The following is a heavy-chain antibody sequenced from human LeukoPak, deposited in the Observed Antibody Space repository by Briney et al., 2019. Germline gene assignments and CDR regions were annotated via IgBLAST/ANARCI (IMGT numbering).Heavy chain of an antibody. V-gene: IGHV1-2*02. Sequence: GASVKVSCKASGYTFTGYYMHWVRQAPGQGLEWMGWINPDSGGTKYAQKFQGRVTMTRDMSASTVYMELSSLRSEDTAVYYCARADSNYSNYYFDYWGQGTLVTVSS. CDR3: ARADSNYSNYYFDY. CDR2: INPDSGGT. D-gene: IGHD4-11*01. CDR1: GYTFTGYY. J-gene: IGHJ4*02.